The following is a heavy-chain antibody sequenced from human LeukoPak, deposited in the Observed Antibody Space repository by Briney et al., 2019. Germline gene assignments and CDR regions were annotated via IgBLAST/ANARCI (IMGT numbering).Heavy chain of an antibody. D-gene: IGHD3-22*01. CDR3: ARDRWGYYYGSSGYGD. Sequence: ASVKVSCKASGYTFTSYGISWVRQAPGQGLEWMGWISAYNGNTNYAQKLQGRVTMTTDTSTSTAYMELRSLRSDDTAVYYCARDRWGYYYGSSGYGDWGQGTLVTVSS. CDR2: ISAYNGNT. V-gene: IGHV1-18*01. CDR1: GYTFTSYG. J-gene: IGHJ4*02.